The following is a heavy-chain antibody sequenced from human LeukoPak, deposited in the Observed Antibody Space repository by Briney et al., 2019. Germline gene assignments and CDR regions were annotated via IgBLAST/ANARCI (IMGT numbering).Heavy chain of an antibody. V-gene: IGHV3-48*03. CDR3: ARDLASYYYDSSGYSDY. CDR2: ISSSGSTI. J-gene: IGHJ4*02. CDR1: GFTFSSYE. Sequence: GGSLRLSCAASGFTFSSYEMNWVRQAPGKGLEWVSYISSSGSTIYYADSVKGRFTISRDNAKNSLYLQMNSLRAEDTAVYYCARDLASYYYDSSGYSDYWGQGTLVTVSS. D-gene: IGHD3-22*01.